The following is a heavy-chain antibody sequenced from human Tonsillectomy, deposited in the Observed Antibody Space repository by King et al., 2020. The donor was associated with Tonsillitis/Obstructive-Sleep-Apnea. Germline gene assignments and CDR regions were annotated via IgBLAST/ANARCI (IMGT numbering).Heavy chain of an antibody. CDR2: ISAHNGHT. CDR3: ARDSMSHYYDSSGYYTFNY. Sequence: QLVQSGAEVKKPGASVKVSCKASGYTFTSYGISWVRQAPGQGLEWMAWISAHNGHTNYAQKLQGRVTMTTDTSTSTAYMEPRSLRSDDTAVYYCARDSMSHYYDSSGYYTFNYWGQGTLVTVSS. D-gene: IGHD3-22*01. CDR1: GYTFTSYG. J-gene: IGHJ4*02. V-gene: IGHV1-18*01.